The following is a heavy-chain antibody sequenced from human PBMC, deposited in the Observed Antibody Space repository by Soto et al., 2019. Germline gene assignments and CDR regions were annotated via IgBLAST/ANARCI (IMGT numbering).Heavy chain of an antibody. CDR3: ARGHSTDCSNGVCSFFYNHEMDV. D-gene: IGHD2-8*01. Sequence: SVKVSCKASGYSFTDYHIHWLRQAPGQGLEWLGRINPKSGGTSTAQKFQGWVTMTRDRSISTVYMELTRLRSDDTAVYFCARGHSTDCSNGVCSFFYNHEMDVWGQGTTVTVSS. CDR1: GYSFTDYH. CDR2: INPKSGGT. V-gene: IGHV1-2*04. J-gene: IGHJ6*02.